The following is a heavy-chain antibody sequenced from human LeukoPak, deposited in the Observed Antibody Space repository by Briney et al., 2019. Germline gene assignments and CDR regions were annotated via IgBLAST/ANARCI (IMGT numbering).Heavy chain of an antibody. CDR3: ARRRDGYLDY. V-gene: IGHV3-23*01. J-gene: IGHJ4*02. D-gene: IGHD5-24*01. Sequence: GGSLRLSCAASGFTFSSYAMSWVRQAPGKGLEWVSAISGSGGSTYYADSVRGRFTISRDNAKNTLYLQMNSLRAEDTAVYYCARRRDGYLDYWGQGTLVTVSS. CDR1: GFTFSSYA. CDR2: ISGSGGST.